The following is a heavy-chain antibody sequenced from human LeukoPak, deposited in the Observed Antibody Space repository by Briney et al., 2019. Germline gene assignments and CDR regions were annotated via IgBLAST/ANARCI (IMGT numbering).Heavy chain of an antibody. CDR3: AKNGGGYNFEY. D-gene: IGHD3-22*01. J-gene: IGHJ4*02. V-gene: IGHV3-23*01. CDR1: GFTFSNYP. Sequence: GGSLRLSCAASGFTFSNYPMSWVRQAPGKGLEWVSSISDSGSSTNYGDSVKGRFTVSRDNSKNMVYLQLNSLRAEDTAIYYCAKNGGGYNFEYWGQGILVTVSS. CDR2: ISDSGSST.